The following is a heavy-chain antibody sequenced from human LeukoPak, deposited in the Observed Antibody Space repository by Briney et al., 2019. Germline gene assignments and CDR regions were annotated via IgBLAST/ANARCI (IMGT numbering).Heavy chain of an antibody. V-gene: IGHV3-11*04. J-gene: IGHJ4*02. CDR2: ISRSGSTI. CDR1: GFTFSDYY. Sequence: SGGSLRLSCAASGFTFSDYYMSWIRQAPGKGLEWVSYISRSGSTIYYADSVKGRFTISRDNAKNSLYLQMNSLRAEDTAVYYCARDRKRWLLDYWGQGTLVTVSS. CDR3: ARDRKRWLLDY. D-gene: IGHD5-24*01.